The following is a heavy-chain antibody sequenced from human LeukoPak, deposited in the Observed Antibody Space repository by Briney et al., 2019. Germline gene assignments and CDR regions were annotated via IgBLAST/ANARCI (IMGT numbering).Heavy chain of an antibody. Sequence: SETLSLTCAVYGGSFSGYYWSWIRQPPGKGLEWIGEINHSGSTNYNPSLKSRVTISVDTSKNQFFLKLSSVTAADTAVYYCARTSDSSGYYDYWGQGTLVTVSS. D-gene: IGHD3-22*01. V-gene: IGHV4-34*01. CDR2: INHSGST. CDR3: ARTSDSSGYYDY. J-gene: IGHJ4*02. CDR1: GGSFSGYY.